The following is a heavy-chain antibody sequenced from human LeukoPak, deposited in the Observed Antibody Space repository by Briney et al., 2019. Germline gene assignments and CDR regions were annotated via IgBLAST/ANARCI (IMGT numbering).Heavy chain of an antibody. J-gene: IGHJ5*02. Sequence: ASVKVSCKASGYTFTGYYMHWVRQAPGQGLEWMGWINPNSGGTNYAQKFQGGVTMTRDTSISTAYMELSRLRSDDTAVYYCARDFRIQQLDRGWFDPWGQGTLVTVSS. CDR1: GYTFTGYY. CDR2: INPNSGGT. V-gene: IGHV1-2*02. D-gene: IGHD6-13*01. CDR3: ARDFRIQQLDRGWFDP.